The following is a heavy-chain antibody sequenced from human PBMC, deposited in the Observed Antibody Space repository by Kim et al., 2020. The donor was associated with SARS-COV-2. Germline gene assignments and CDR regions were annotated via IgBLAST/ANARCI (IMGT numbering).Heavy chain of an antibody. V-gene: IGHV4-39*01. Sequence: SETLSLTCTVSGGSISSSSYYWGWIRQPPGKGLEWIGSIYYSGSTYYNPSLKSRVTISVDTSKNQFSLKLSSVTAADTAVYYCARQVSVRLWFRIVSGNFDYWGQGTLVTVSS. CDR2: IYYSGST. D-gene: IGHD3-10*01. J-gene: IGHJ4*02. CDR3: ARQVSVRLWFRIVSGNFDY. CDR1: GGSISSSSYY.